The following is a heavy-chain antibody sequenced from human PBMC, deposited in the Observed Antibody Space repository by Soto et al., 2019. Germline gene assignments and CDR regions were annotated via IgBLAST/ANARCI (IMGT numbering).Heavy chain of an antibody. D-gene: IGHD3-3*01. CDR1: GGSFSGYY. Sequence: QVQLQQWGAGLLKPSETLSLTCAVYGGSFSGYYWSWIRQPPGKGLEWIGEINHSGSTNYNPSLKSRVTLSVDPSKNQFSLKLSSVTAADTAVYYCARRYYDFWSGYYKGWFDPWGQGTLVTVSS. V-gene: IGHV4-34*01. CDR2: INHSGST. CDR3: ARRYYDFWSGYYKGWFDP. J-gene: IGHJ5*02.